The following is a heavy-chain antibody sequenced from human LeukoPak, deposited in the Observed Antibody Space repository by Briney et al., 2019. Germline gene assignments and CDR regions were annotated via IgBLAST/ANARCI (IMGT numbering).Heavy chain of an antibody. J-gene: IGHJ3*02. D-gene: IGHD2-2*01. V-gene: IGHV4-38-2*02. CDR2: IYHSGST. CDR3: ARVMAAIWPHDAFDI. CDR1: GGSISSYY. Sequence: PSETLSLTCTVSGGSISSYYWSWIRQPPGKGLEWIGSIYHSGSTYYNPSLKSRVTISVDTSKNQFSLKLSSVTAADTAVYYCARVMAAIWPHDAFDIWGQGTMVTVSS.